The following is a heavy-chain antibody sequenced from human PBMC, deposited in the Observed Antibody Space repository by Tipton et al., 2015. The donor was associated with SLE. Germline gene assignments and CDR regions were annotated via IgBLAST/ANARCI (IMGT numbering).Heavy chain of an antibody. CDR3: ARDRYSSGWDGDFDY. D-gene: IGHD6-19*01. Sequence: TLSLTCTVSGGSINRESYYWSWIRQPAGKGLEWIGHVHRTGSTNYNPSLRSRVTMSVDTSKNQFSLQLSSVTAADTAIYYCARDRYSSGWDGDFDYWGQGTLVTVSS. V-gene: IGHV4-61*09. CDR2: VHRTGST. J-gene: IGHJ4*02. CDR1: GGSINRESYY.